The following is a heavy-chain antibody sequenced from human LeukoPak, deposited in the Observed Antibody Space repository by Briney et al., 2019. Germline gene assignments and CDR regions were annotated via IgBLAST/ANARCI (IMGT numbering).Heavy chain of an antibody. D-gene: IGHD5-18*01. CDR2: INPNSGGT. CDR1: GYTFTGYY. CDR3: ARDFGYSYGHYYFDY. V-gene: IGHV1-2*06. Sequence: ASVKVSCKASGYTFTGYYMHLVRQAPGQGLEWMGRINPNSGGTNYTQKFQGRVTMTRDTSISTAYMELSRLRSDDTAVYYCARDFGYSYGHYYFDYWGQGTLVTVSS. J-gene: IGHJ4*02.